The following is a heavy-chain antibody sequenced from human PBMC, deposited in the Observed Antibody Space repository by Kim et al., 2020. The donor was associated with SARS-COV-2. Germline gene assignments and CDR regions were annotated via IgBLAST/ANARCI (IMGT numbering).Heavy chain of an antibody. V-gene: IGHV3-74*01. J-gene: IGHJ6*02. CDR2: SNPDGSST. CDR1: GFTFSGYG. Sequence: GGSLRLSCAASGFTFSGYGMHWVRQAPGKGLVWVSRSNPDGSSTFYADSVKGRSTISRDNAKNTLYLQMNSLRAEDTAVYYCARGAYYGMDVWGQGTTVT. CDR3: ARGAYYGMDV.